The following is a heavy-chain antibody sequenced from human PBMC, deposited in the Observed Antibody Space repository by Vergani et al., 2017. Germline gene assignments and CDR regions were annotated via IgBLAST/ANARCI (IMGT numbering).Heavy chain of an antibody. CDR1: GFTFNQYG. D-gene: IGHD5-12*01. V-gene: IGHV3-33*01. Sequence: QVQLVESGGGVVQPGRSLRLPCAASGFTFNQYGMHWVRQAPGKGLEWVAVTWYDGNNKQYADSVKGRFTISRDNSKSTMYLQMNSLRDEDTGVYYCAREWRLLDKRFDPWGQGTLVTVSS. CDR3: AREWRLLDKRFDP. CDR2: TWYDGNNK. J-gene: IGHJ5*02.